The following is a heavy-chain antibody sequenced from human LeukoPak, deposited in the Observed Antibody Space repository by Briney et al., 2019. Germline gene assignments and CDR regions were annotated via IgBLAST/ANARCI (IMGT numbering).Heavy chain of an antibody. CDR3: ARAYSSPNWFDP. V-gene: IGHV3-23*01. D-gene: IGHD6-13*01. Sequence: GRSLRLSCAASGFTFSSYAMHWVRQAPGKGLEWVSAISGSGGSTYYADSVKSRFTISRDNSKNSLYLQMNSLRAEDTAVYYCARAYSSPNWFDPWGQGTLVTVSS. J-gene: IGHJ5*02. CDR2: ISGSGGST. CDR1: GFTFSSYA.